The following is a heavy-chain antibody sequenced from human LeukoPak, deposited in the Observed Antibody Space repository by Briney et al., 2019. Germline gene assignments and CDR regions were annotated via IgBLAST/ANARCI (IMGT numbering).Heavy chain of an antibody. CDR1: GYTFTGYY. Sequence: ASVKVSCKASGYTFTGYYMHWVRQAPGQGLEWMGRINPNSGGTNYAQKFQGRVTMTRDTSISTAYMELSRLRSDDTAVYYCARERVMGPVYYYYGMDVWGQGTTDTVSS. J-gene: IGHJ6*02. CDR2: INPNSGGT. CDR3: ARERVMGPVYYYYGMDV. V-gene: IGHV1-2*06. D-gene: IGHD2-8*01.